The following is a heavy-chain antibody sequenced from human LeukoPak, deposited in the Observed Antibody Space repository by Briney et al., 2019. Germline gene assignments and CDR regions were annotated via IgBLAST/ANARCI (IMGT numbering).Heavy chain of an antibody. D-gene: IGHD6-13*01. V-gene: IGHV4-59*01. CDR2: IYYSGST. CDR1: GGSINSYY. CDR3: ARGLAAAGTSYFDY. Sequence: PSETLSLTCTVSGGSINSYYWSWIRQPPGKGLEWIGYIYYSGSTNYNPSLKSRVTISVDTSKNQFSLKPSSVTAADTAVYHCARGLAAAGTSYFDYWGQGTLVTVSS. J-gene: IGHJ4*02.